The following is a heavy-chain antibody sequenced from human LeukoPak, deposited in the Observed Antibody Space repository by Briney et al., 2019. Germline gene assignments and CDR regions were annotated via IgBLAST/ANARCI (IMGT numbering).Heavy chain of an antibody. J-gene: IGHJ4*02. CDR2: IYYSGST. CDR3: ARCGSSWYYFDY. Sequence: PSGTPSLTCTVSGGSISSGDYYWRWIRQPPGKGLEWIGYIYYSGSTYYNPSLKSRVTISVDTSKNQFSLKLSSVTAADTAVYYCARCGSSWYYFDYWGQGTLVTVSS. CDR1: GGSISSGDYY. D-gene: IGHD6-13*01. V-gene: IGHV4-30-4*01.